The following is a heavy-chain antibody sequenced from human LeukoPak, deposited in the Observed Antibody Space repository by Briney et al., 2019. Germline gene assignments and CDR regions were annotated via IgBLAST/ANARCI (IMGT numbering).Heavy chain of an antibody. J-gene: IGHJ6*03. CDR1: GFTFSSYA. CDR3: SRERMVRGVVNYYYYYYMDV. Sequence: GGSLRLSCAASGFTFSSYAMSWVRQAPGKGLEWVAVIWYDGSNKYYADSVKGRFTISRDNSKNTLYLQMNSLRAEDTAVYYCSRERMVRGVVNYYYYYYMDVWGKGTTVTVSS. V-gene: IGHV3-33*08. CDR2: IWYDGSNK. D-gene: IGHD3-10*01.